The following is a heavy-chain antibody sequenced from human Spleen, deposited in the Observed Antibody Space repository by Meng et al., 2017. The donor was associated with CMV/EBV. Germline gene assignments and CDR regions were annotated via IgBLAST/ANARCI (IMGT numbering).Heavy chain of an antibody. CDR1: GFTFSTYS. V-gene: IGHV3-48*04. J-gene: IGHJ6*02. Sequence: GGSLRLSCAASGFTFSTYSMNWVRQAPGKGLEWVSYISSSGSTIYYADSVKGRFTISRDNAKNSLYLQMNSLRAEDTAVYYCARASTTVVTPDYYGMDVWGQGTTVTVSS. CDR3: ARASTTVVTPDYYGMDV. CDR2: ISSSGSTI. D-gene: IGHD4-23*01.